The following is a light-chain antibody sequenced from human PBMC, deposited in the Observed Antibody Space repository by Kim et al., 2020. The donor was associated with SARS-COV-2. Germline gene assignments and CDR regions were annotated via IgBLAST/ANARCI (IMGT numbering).Light chain of an antibody. CDR2: DRN. Sequence: GQTVTIACTRSRCSIASNHVHWYQQRPGSAPTIIILDRNQRPSGVPNRFSGSVDTSTDSASLIISGLKTEDEADYYCQSYYAYNVVFGAVTEVTVL. CDR3: QSYYAYNVV. V-gene: IGLV6-57*03. CDR1: RCSIASNH. J-gene: IGLJ2*01.